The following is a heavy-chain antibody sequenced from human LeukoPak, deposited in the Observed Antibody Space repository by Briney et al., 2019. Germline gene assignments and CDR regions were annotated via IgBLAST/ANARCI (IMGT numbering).Heavy chain of an antibody. Sequence: GGSLRLSCAASGFTVSSNYMSWVRQAPGKGLEWVSVIYSGGSTYYADSVKGRFTISRDSSKNTVDLQMNSLRAEDTAVYYCARGHDYDSSVAYWGQGTLVTVSS. CDR2: IYSGGST. D-gene: IGHD3-22*01. CDR1: GFTVSSNY. CDR3: ARGHDYDSSVAY. V-gene: IGHV3-66*01. J-gene: IGHJ4*02.